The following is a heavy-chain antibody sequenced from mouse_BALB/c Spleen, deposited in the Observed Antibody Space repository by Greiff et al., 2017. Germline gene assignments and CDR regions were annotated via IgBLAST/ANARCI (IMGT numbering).Heavy chain of an antibody. V-gene: IGHV1-14*01. D-gene: IGHD1-1*01. CDR3: AMDYYGSSWFAY. CDR2: INPYNDGT. J-gene: IGHJ3*01. CDR1: GFNIKDYY. Sequence: EVQLQQSGAELVRSGASVKLSCTASGFNIKDYYMHWVKQKPGQGLEWIGYINPYNDGTKYNEKFKGKATLTSDKSSSTAYMELSSLTSEDSAVYYCAMDYYGSSWFAYWGQGTLVTVSA.